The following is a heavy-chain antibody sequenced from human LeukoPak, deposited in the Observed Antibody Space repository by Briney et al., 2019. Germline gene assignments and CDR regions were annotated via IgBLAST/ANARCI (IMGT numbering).Heavy chain of an antibody. J-gene: IGHJ4*02. CDR1: GHTFTGYY. D-gene: IGHD6-19*01. Sequence: ASVKVSCKASGHTFTGYYMHWVRQAPGQGLEWMGWINPNSGGTNYAQKFQGRVTMTRDTSISTAYMELSRLRSDDTAVYYCARGDAVAATGSVDYWGQGTLVTVSS. CDR3: ARGDAVAATGSVDY. CDR2: INPNSGGT. V-gene: IGHV1-2*02.